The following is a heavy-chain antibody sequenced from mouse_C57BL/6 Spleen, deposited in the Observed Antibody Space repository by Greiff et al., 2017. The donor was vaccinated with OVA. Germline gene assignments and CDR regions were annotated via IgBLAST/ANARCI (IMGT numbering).Heavy chain of an antibody. Sequence: VQLQQSGPELVKPGDSVKISCKASGYSFTGYFMNWVMQSHGKSLEWIGRINPYNGDTFYNQKFKGKATLTVDKSSSTAHMELRSLTSEGSAVYYCARRYYGSSSYWYFDVWGTGTTVTVSS. CDR1: GYSFTGYF. CDR2: INPYNGDT. CDR3: ARRYYGSSSYWYFDV. J-gene: IGHJ1*03. D-gene: IGHD1-1*01. V-gene: IGHV1-20*01.